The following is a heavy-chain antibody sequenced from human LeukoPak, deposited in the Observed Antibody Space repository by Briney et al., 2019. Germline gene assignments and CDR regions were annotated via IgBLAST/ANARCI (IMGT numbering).Heavy chain of an antibody. J-gene: IGHJ4*02. D-gene: IGHD1-26*01. V-gene: IGHV1-46*01. CDR3: ARGLGSLSGSYYGDPLDY. Sequence: ASVTVSCKASGYTFTSYYMHWVRQAPGQGLEWMGIINPSGGSTSYAQKFQGRVTITADESTSTAYMELSSLRSEDTAVYYCARGLGSLSGSYYGDPLDYWGQGTLVTVSS. CDR1: GYTFTSYY. CDR2: INPSGGST.